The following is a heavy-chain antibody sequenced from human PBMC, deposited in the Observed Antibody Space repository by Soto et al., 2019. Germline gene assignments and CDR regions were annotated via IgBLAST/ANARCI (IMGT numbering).Heavy chain of an antibody. CDR3: AVVFYYYGSGSDS. V-gene: IGHV1-3*01. CDR2: INPDNSNT. J-gene: IGHJ5*02. D-gene: IGHD3-10*01. CDR1: GYNFTDYA. Sequence: QVQLVQSGAEVQKPGASVKVPCKASGYNFTDYALHWVRQAPGQGLEWMGWINPDNSNTKYSQKFQGRVTISSDTSATTAYMELRSLTSEDTAVYYCAVVFYYYGSGSDSWGQGTLVIASS.